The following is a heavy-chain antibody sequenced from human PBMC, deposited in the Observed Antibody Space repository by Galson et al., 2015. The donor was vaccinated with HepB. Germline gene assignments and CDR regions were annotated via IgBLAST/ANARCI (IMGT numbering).Heavy chain of an antibody. CDR1: GFTLSTYS. CDR2: ISSSSLYV. V-gene: IGHV3-21*01. J-gene: IGHJ6*02. CDR3: ARVYGSGSYGYGMGV. D-gene: IGHD3-10*01. Sequence: SLRLSCASSGFTLSTYSMNWVRQAPGKGLEWVSSISSSSLYVYYADSVRGRFTVSRDNAKNSHYLQMNSLSAEDTAVYYCARVYGSGSYGYGMGVWGQGTTVTVS.